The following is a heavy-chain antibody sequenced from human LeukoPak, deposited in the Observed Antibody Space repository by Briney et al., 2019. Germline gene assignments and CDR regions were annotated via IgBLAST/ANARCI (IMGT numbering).Heavy chain of an antibody. J-gene: IGHJ4*02. CDR1: GYTFTAYY. V-gene: IGHV1-2*02. D-gene: IGHD4-17*01. CDR3: AADPYDYGDYVLGY. Sequence: ASVKVSCKASGYTFTAYYLQWVRLAPGQGLEWMGWINPKSGGTNYAQKFQERVTITRDMSTSTAYMELSSLRSEDTAVYYCAADPYDYGDYVLGYWGQGTLVTVSS. CDR2: INPKSGGT.